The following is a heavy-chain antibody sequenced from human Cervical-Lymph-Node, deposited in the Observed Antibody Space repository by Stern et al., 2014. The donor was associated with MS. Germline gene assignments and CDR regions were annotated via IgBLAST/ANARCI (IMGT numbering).Heavy chain of an antibody. J-gene: IGHJ4*02. CDR2: ISPDVRTT. Sequence: QVQLVESGGGVVQPGRALRLSCAASGFTFGDHNTHWVRQAPGRGLEWSAIISPDVRTTYYADSVKGRFTSSRDNSKSTLYLQLNSLRPEDTAVYYCARDRNWNYDYWGQGTLVIVSS. V-gene: IGHV3-30*04. D-gene: IGHD1-7*01. CDR1: GFTFGDHN. CDR3: ARDRNWNYDY.